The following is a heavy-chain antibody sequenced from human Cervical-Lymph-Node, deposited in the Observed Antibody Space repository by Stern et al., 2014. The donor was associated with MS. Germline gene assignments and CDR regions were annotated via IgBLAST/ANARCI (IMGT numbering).Heavy chain of an antibody. CDR2: IFPGVSDI. J-gene: IGHJ4*02. CDR3: ARQRYFDY. CDR1: GYTFTSYW. Sequence: EDQLVESGPEVKRPGESLKISCQASGYTFTSYWIGWVRQMPGNGRDGIAIIFPGVSDIRSSPSFQGQATIAADKSSSTAYLQWNNLKASDTAIYYCARQRYFDYWGQGTLVTVSS. V-gene: IGHV5-51*01.